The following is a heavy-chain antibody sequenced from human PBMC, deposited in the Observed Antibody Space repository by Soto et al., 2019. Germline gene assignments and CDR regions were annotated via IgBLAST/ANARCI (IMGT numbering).Heavy chain of an antibody. D-gene: IGHD3-22*01. V-gene: IGHV3-23*01. CDR1: GFTFSSYA. J-gene: IGHJ4*02. Sequence: PGGSLRLSCAASGFTFSSYAMSWVRQAPGKGLEWVSAISGSGGSTYYADSVKGRFTISRDNSKNTLYLQMNSLRAEDTAVYYCAKDPWDDSSGYPVDYWGQGTLVTVSS. CDR3: AKDPWDDSSGYPVDY. CDR2: ISGSGGST.